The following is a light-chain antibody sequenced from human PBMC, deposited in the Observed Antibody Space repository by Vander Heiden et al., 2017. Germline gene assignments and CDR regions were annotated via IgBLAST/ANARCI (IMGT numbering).Light chain of an antibody. CDR3: QHSDNTPIT. Sequence: DFQMTQSPSSLSASVGDRVTITCRASQSISDYVNWYQHKPGKAPKLLIYAASKSHSGVPSRFSGSGSGTDFTLSISKLQPEDYATYYCQHSDNTPITFAGGTKVEIK. CDR2: AAS. CDR1: QSISDY. J-gene: IGKJ4*01. V-gene: IGKV1-39*01.